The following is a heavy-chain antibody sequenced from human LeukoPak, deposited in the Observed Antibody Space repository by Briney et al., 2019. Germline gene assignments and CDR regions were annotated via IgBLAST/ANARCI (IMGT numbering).Heavy chain of an antibody. V-gene: IGHV3-7*01. D-gene: IGHD3-10*01. CDR2: IKQDGSEK. Sequence: PGGSLRLSCAASGFSFSSYWMSWVRQAPGQGLEWVANIKQDGSEKYYVDSVKGRFTISRDNAKNSLYLQMNSLRAEDTAVYYWARASRYYYGSGTPRRALDYWGQGTLVTVSS. CDR3: ARASRYYYGSGTPRRALDY. CDR1: GFSFSSYW. J-gene: IGHJ4*02.